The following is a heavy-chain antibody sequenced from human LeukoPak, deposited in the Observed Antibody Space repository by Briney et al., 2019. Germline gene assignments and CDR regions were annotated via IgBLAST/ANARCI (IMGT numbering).Heavy chain of an antibody. D-gene: IGHD3-22*01. CDR1: GYTFTNYG. CDR2: ISAYNGNT. J-gene: IGHJ5*02. CDR3: ARNSPAGDSSGPYRFDP. Sequence: ASVKVSCKASGYTFTNYGISWVRQAPGQGLEWMGWISAYNGNTNYAQKLQGRVTMTTDTSTSTAYMELRSLRSDDTAVYYCARNSPAGDSSGPYRFDPWGQGTLVTVSS. V-gene: IGHV1-18*01.